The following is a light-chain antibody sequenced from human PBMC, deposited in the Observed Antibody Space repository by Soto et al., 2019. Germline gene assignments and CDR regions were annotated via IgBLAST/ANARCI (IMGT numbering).Light chain of an antibody. CDR1: SSDVGGYNY. V-gene: IGLV2-14*01. CDR2: AVN. Sequence: QSALTQPASVSGSPGQSITISCTGTSSDVGGYNYVSWYQQHPGKAPTLLVYAVNKRPSWVSNRFSGSKSGNTASLTISGLQTEDEADYYCCSYTGPGTLALFGGGTKVNVL. J-gene: IGLJ2*01. CDR3: CSYTGPGTLAL.